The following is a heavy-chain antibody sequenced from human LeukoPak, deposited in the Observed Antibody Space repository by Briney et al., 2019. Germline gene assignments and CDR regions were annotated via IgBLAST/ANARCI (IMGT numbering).Heavy chain of an antibody. V-gene: IGHV3-30-3*01. D-gene: IGHD3-3*01. CDR1: GFTFSSYA. CDR2: ISYDGSNK. J-gene: IGHJ1*01. CDR3: ARAGTLLEWLFLEYFQH. Sequence: GSLRLSCAASGFTFSSYAMHWVRQAPGKGLEWVAVISYDGSNKYYADSVKGRFTISRDNSKNTLYLQMNSLRAEDTAVYYCARAGTLLEWLFLEYFQHWGQGTLVTVSS.